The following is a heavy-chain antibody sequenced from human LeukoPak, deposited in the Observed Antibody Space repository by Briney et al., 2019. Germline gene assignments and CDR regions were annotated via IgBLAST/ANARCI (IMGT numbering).Heavy chain of an antibody. D-gene: IGHD6-6*01. CDR3: ARGGAARLHFQN. V-gene: IGHV4-61*08. Sequence: SETLSLTCTVSGGSISSGGYYWSWIRQHPGKGLEWIGYIYHSGSTNYNPSLQSRVTISVDTSKNQFSLNLNSVTAADTAVYYCARGGAARLHFQNWGQGTLVTVSS. CDR2: IYHSGST. CDR1: GGSISSGGYY. J-gene: IGHJ1*01.